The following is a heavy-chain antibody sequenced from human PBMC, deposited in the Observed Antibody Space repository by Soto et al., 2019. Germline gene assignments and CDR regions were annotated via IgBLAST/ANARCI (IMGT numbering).Heavy chain of an antibody. V-gene: IGHV3-7*01. CDR1: GFSFGSYW. J-gene: IGHJ4*02. CDR2: IKRDGRET. Sequence: EVQLVQSGGGVVQPGGSLRLSCAASGFSFGSYWMDWVRQVPGKGLQWVANIKRDGRETYYEDSVRGRFIISRDNAKKSLYLQMNSLRADDAAIYFCARGASQWLVGDYWGQGALVTVAS. D-gene: IGHD6-19*01. CDR3: ARGASQWLVGDY.